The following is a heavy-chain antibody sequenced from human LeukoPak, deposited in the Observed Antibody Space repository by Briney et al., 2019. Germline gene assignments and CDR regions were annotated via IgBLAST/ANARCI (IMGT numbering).Heavy chain of an antibody. V-gene: IGHV3-30*18. Sequence: PGGSLRLSCAASGFTFSSYGMHWVRQAPGKGLEWVAVISYDGSNKYYADSVKGRFTISRDNSKNTLYLQMNSLRAEDTAVYYCAKDRYYDILTGYSDWGQGTLVTVSS. CDR1: GFTFSSYG. CDR3: AKDRYYDILTGYSD. J-gene: IGHJ4*02. D-gene: IGHD3-9*01. CDR2: ISYDGSNK.